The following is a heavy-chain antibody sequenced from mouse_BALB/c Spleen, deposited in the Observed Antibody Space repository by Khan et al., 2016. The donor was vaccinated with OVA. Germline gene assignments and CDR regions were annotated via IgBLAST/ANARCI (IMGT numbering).Heavy chain of an antibody. Sequence: QVRLQQSGAELAKPGASVKMSCKASGYTFTSYWMHWVKQRPEQGLEWIGYINPSTDYTEYNQKFKDKATLTADKSSSTAYMQLTSLTSEDSAVYYCTNHGSSSAWFTYWVQGTLVTVSA. CDR2: INPSTDYT. J-gene: IGHJ3*01. D-gene: IGHD1-1*01. V-gene: IGHV1-7*01. CDR3: TNHGSSSAWFTY. CDR1: GYTFTSYW.